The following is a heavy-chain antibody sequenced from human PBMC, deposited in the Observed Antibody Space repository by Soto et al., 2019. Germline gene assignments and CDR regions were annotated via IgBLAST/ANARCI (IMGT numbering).Heavy chain of an antibody. J-gene: IGHJ3*02. CDR2: INPNGGST. CDR1: GYTFINYY. D-gene: IGHD6-19*01. CDR3: AREKWLVRRNDPFDI. V-gene: IGHV1-46*01. Sequence: ASVKVSCRASGYTFINYYMHWVRQAPGQGLEWMGIINPNGGSTTYAQKFQGRVTLTRDTSTNTVNMELSSLRSEDTAVYYCAREKWLVRRNDPFDIWGQGTMVTVSS.